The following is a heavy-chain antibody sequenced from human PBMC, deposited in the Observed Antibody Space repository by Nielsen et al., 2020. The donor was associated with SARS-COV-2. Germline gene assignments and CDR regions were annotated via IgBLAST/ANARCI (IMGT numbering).Heavy chain of an antibody. D-gene: IGHD6-6*01. V-gene: IGHV3-11*01. Sequence: EGSLRLSCAASGFTFSDYYMSWIRQAPGKGLEWVSYISSSGSTIYYADSVKGRFTISRDNAKNSLYLQMNSLRAEDTAVYYCARDRSIAAPLLGYYYYGMDVWGQATTVTVSS. CDR1: GFTFSDYY. CDR3: ARDRSIAAPLLGYYYYGMDV. J-gene: IGHJ6*02. CDR2: ISSSGSTI.